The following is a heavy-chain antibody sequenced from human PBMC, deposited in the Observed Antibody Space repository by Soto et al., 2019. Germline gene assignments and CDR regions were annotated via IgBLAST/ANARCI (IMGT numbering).Heavy chain of an antibody. Sequence: GGSLRLSCAASGFTFSSYAMHWVRQAPGKGLEWVAVISYDGSNKYYADSVKGRFTISRDNSKNTLYLQMNSLRAEDTAVYYCARYVSYSGSYFWGQGTLVTVSS. CDR3: ARYVSYSGSYF. V-gene: IGHV3-30-3*01. D-gene: IGHD1-26*01. J-gene: IGHJ4*02. CDR2: ISYDGSNK. CDR1: GFTFSSYA.